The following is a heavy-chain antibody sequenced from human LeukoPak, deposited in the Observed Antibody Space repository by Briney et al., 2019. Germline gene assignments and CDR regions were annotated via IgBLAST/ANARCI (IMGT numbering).Heavy chain of an antibody. V-gene: IGHV3-7*01. J-gene: IGHJ4*02. CDR1: GFTFNSYW. CDR2: INQDGSEK. Sequence: GGSLRLSCAASGFTFNSYWLTWVRQAPGKGLEWVANINQDGSEKYYVDSVKGRFTISRDNAKNSLYLQMNSLRAEDTAVYYCARDFHYYHSSGYFCVWDYWGQGTLVTVSS. CDR3: ARDFHYYHSSGYFCVWDY. D-gene: IGHD3-22*01.